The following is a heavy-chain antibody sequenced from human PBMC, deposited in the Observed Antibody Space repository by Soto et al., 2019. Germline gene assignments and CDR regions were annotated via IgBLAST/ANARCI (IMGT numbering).Heavy chain of an antibody. D-gene: IGHD6-13*01. CDR1: GGTFSSYA. Sequence: QVQLVQSGAEVKKPGSSVKVSCKASGGTFSSYAISWVRQAPGQGLEWMGGIIPIFGTANYAQKFQGRVTITADESTSTAYMERSSLRSEDTAVYYCAREGLAAARVFGWFDPWGQGTLVTVSS. V-gene: IGHV1-69*01. CDR3: AREGLAAARVFGWFDP. CDR2: IIPIFGTA. J-gene: IGHJ5*02.